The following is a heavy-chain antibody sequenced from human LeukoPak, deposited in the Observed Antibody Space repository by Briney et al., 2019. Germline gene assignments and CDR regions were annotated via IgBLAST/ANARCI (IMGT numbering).Heavy chain of an antibody. CDR1: GSTFSSYS. V-gene: IGHV3-21*04. CDR2: ISSSSSYI. CDR3: ARTETYSGSYAYDY. J-gene: IGHJ4*02. Sequence: GGSLRLSCAASGSTFSSYSMNWVRQAPGKGLEWVTSISSSSSYIYYADSVKGRFTISRDNSKNTLYLQMNSLRAEDTAVYYCARTETYSGSYAYDYWGQGTLVTVSS. D-gene: IGHD1-26*01.